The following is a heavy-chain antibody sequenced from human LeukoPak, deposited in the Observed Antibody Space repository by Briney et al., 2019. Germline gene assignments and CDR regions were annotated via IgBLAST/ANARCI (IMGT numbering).Heavy chain of an antibody. J-gene: IGHJ4*02. CDR1: GFTFSSYA. CDR2: ISGSGGST. Sequence: GGSLRLSCAASGFTFSSYAMSWVRQAPGKGLEWVPAISGSGGSTYYADSVKGRFTISRDNSKNTLYLQMNSLRAEDTAVYYCAKDGAGGRDFDYWGQGTLVTVSS. CDR3: AKDGAGGRDFDY. D-gene: IGHD3-16*01. V-gene: IGHV3-23*01.